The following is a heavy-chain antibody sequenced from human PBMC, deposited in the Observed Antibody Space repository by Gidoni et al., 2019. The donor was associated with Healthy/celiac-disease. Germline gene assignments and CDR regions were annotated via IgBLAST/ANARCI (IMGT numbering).Heavy chain of an antibody. CDR2: IIPIFGTA. J-gene: IGHJ5*02. V-gene: IGHV1-69*01. CDR3: AREYSSSSGPEGISWFDP. Sequence: QVQLVQSGAEVKKPGSSVKVSCKASGGTFSSYAISWVRQAPGQGLEWMGGIIPIFGTANYAQKFQGRVTITADESTSTAYMELSSLRSEDTAVYYCAREYSSSSGPEGISWFDPWGQGTLVTVSS. CDR1: GGTFSSYA. D-gene: IGHD6-6*01.